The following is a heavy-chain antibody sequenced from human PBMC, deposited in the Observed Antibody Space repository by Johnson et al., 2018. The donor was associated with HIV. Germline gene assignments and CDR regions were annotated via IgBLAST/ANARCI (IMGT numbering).Heavy chain of an antibody. CDR1: GFTFSDYW. V-gene: IGHV3-7*05. Sequence: VQLVESGGGLVQPGGSLRLSCAGSGFTFSDYWMKWVRQAPGKGLEWVAKIKQDGSETYYVDSVKGRFTISRDNAKNSLYLQMNNLRAEDTALYYCGRRDSGGLSFDIWGQGTMVTVSS. D-gene: IGHD1-26*01. J-gene: IGHJ3*02. CDR2: IKQDGSET. CDR3: GRRDSGGLSFDI.